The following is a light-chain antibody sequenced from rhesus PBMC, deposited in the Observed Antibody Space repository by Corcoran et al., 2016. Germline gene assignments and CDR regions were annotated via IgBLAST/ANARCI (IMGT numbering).Light chain of an antibody. CDR3: LQYTGTPPYI. Sequence: IQMTQSPSSLSASVGDKVTITCRTSQDISSWLPWYQQRPGRAPILLSDKASSLQSGAPSRFGGSGSVTDFTLTISSLQPEDFATYSCLQYTGTPPYIFGQWTKVEIK. V-gene: IGKV1-21*01. CDR2: KAS. CDR1: QDISSW. J-gene: IGKJ2*01.